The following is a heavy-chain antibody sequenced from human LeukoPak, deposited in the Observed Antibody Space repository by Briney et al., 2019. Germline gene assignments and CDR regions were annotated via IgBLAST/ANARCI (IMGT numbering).Heavy chain of an antibody. CDR2: ISAYNGNT. Sequence: GASVKVSCKASGYTFTSYGISWARQAPGQGLEWMGWISAYNGNTNYAQKLQGRVTMTTDTSTSTAYMELRSLRSDDTAVYYCARGWGDYGDYFFGYWGQGTLVTVSS. CDR3: ARGWGDYGDYFFGY. V-gene: IGHV1-18*01. D-gene: IGHD4-17*01. CDR1: GYTFTSYG. J-gene: IGHJ4*02.